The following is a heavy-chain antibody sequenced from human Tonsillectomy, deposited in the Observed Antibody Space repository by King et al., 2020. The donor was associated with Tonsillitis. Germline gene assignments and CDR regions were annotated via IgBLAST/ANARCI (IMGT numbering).Heavy chain of an antibody. CDR1: GGTFSSYA. Sequence: VQLVQSGAEVKKPGSSVKVSCKASGGTFSSYAISWVRQAPGQGLEWMGGIIPIFGTANYAQKFQGRVTITADESPSTAYMELSSLRAEDTAVYYCARPYCSSTSCYSDPMDVWGQGTTVTVSS. CDR3: ARPYCSSTSCYSDPMDV. D-gene: IGHD2-2*02. CDR2: IIPIFGTA. V-gene: IGHV1-69*01. J-gene: IGHJ6*02.